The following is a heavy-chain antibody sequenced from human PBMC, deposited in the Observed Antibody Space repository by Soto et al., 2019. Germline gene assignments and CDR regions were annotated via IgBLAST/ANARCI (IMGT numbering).Heavy chain of an antibody. V-gene: IGHV3-30-3*01. Sequence: QVQLVESGGGVVQPGRSLRLSCAASGFTFSSYAMHWVRQAPGKGLEWVAVISYDGSNKYYADSVKGRFTISRDNSKNTLYLQMNSLRAEDTAVYYCARDFYDMLTGQTKHYYYGMDVWGQGTTVTVSS. CDR2: ISYDGSNK. J-gene: IGHJ6*02. CDR3: ARDFYDMLTGQTKHYYYGMDV. D-gene: IGHD3-9*01. CDR1: GFTFSSYA.